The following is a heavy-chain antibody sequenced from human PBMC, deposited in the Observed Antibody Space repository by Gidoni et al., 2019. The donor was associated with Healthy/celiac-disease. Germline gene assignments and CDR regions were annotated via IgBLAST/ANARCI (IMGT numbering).Heavy chain of an antibody. CDR2: IWYDGSNK. Sequence: QVQLVESGGGVVQPGRSLRLSCAASGFTFLSYGMHWVRQAPGKGLEWVAVIWYDGSNKYYADSVKGRFTISRDNSKNTLYLQMNSLRAEDTAVYYCARVGTTVVTYYYYYYGMDVWGQGTTVTVSS. J-gene: IGHJ6*02. CDR1: GFTFLSYG. CDR3: ARVGTTVVTYYYYYYGMDV. V-gene: IGHV3-33*01. D-gene: IGHD4-17*01.